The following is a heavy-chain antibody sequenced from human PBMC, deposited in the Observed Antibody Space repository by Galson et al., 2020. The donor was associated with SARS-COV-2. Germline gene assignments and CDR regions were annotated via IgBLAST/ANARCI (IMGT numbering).Heavy chain of an antibody. J-gene: IGHJ6*02. CDR3: ARGGPGRYCSGGGCYETLWYYYGMDV. CDR1: GFTFSSYA. CDR2: ISYDGSNK. V-gene: IGHV3-30-3*01. Sequence: TGGSLRLTCAASGFTFSSYAMHWVRQAPAKGLEWVAVISYDGSNKYYADSVKGRFTISRDNSKNTLYLQMNSLRAEDTAVDYCARGGPGRYCSGGGCYETLWYYYGMDVWGQGTTVTVSS. D-gene: IGHD2-15*01.